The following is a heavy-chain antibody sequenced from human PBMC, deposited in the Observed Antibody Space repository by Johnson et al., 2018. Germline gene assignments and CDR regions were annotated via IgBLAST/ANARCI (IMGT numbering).Heavy chain of an antibody. Sequence: EVQLVETGGGVVRPGGSLRLSCAASGFTFDDYGMSWVRQAPGKGLEWVSGINWNGGSTGYADSVKGRFTISRDNAKNSLYLQMNSLRAEDAALYYCASSHYDSSGYYWGDAFDIWGQGTMVTVSS. CDR1: GFTFDDYG. CDR2: INWNGGST. CDR3: ASSHYDSSGYYWGDAFDI. D-gene: IGHD3-22*01. J-gene: IGHJ3*02. V-gene: IGHV3-20*04.